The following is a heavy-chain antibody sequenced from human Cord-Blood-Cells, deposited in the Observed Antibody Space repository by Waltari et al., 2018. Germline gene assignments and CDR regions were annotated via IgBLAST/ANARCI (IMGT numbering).Heavy chain of an antibody. Sequence: QVQLQQWGAGLLKPSEPLSLTCAVYGGSFSGYYWSWIRHPPGKGLEWIGEINHSGSTNYNQSLKSRVTISVDTSKNQFSLKLSSVTAADTAVYYCAGIRQNDYGDYVDYYYGMDVWGQGTTVTVSS. CDR3: AGIRQNDYGDYVDYYYGMDV. CDR1: GGSFSGYY. CDR2: INHSGST. D-gene: IGHD4-17*01. V-gene: IGHV4-34*01. J-gene: IGHJ6*02.